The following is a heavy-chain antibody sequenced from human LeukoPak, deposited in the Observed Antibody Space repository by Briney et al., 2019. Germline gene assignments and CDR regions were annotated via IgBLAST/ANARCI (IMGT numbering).Heavy chain of an antibody. V-gene: IGHV3-30*02. D-gene: IGHD3-9*01. CDR1: GFTFSSYG. Sequence: GGSLRLSCAASGFTFSSYGMHWVRQAPGKGLEWVAFIRYDGSNKYYADSVKGRFTISRDNSKNTLWLQMNSLRAEDTALYYCARETAVSGGIFFDYWGQGTLVTVSS. J-gene: IGHJ4*02. CDR2: IRYDGSNK. CDR3: ARETAVSGGIFFDY.